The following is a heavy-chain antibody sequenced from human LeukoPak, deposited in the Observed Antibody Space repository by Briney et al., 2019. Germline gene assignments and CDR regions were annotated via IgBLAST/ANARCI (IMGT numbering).Heavy chain of an antibody. V-gene: IGHV4-34*01. J-gene: IGHJ4*02. CDR1: GGSFSGYY. CDR3: ARKGDVDTAMAGEFDY. CDR2: INHSGST. Sequence: TSETLSLTCAVYGGSFSGYYWSWIRQPPGRGLEWIGEINHSGSTNYNPSLKSRVTISVDTSKNQFSLKLSSVTAADTAVYYCARKGDVDTAMAGEFDYWGQGTLVTVSS. D-gene: IGHD5-18*01.